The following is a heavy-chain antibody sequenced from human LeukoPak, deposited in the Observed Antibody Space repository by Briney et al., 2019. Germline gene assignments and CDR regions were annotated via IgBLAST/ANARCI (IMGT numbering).Heavy chain of an antibody. J-gene: IGHJ4*02. CDR2: IFYSGST. CDR3: ARQTGAGLFILP. D-gene: IGHD3-3*01. Sequence: SETLSLTCTVSGGSISTSNYYWGWIRQPPGKGLEWIGNIFYSGSTYYSPSLKSRVTISVDTPKNQFSLILTSVAAADTAVYYCARQTGAGLFILPGGQGTLVTVSS. CDR1: GGSISTSNYY. V-gene: IGHV4-39*01.